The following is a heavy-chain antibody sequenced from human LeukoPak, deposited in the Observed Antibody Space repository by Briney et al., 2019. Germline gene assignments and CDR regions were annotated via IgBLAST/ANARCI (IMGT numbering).Heavy chain of an antibody. CDR3: ASFASTMYSRGDEYYFDY. CDR2: MYHSGST. CDR1: GYSISSAYY. V-gene: IGHV4-38-2*02. J-gene: IGHJ4*02. Sequence: PSETLSLTCSVSGYSISSAYYWGWIRQPPGKGLEWIGTMYHSGSTNYNPSLKSRVTISVDTSKNQFSLKLSSVTAADTAVYYCASFASTMYSRGDEYYFDYWGQGTLVTVSS. D-gene: IGHD6-13*01.